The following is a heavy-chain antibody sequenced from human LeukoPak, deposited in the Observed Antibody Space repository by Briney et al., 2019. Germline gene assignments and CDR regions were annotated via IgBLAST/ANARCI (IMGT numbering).Heavy chain of an antibody. D-gene: IGHD2-2*01. CDR3: AREVYCSSTSCPRGGYNWFDP. CDR2: IHTSGST. CDR1: GGSITSGSYY. V-gene: IGHV4-61*02. J-gene: IGHJ5*02. Sequence: SQTLSLTCTVSGGSITSGSYYWSWIRQPAGKGLEWIGRIHTSGSTNYNPSLKSRVTISVDTSKNQFSLKLSSVTAEDTAVYYCAREVYCSSTSCPRGGYNWFDPWGQGTLVTVSS.